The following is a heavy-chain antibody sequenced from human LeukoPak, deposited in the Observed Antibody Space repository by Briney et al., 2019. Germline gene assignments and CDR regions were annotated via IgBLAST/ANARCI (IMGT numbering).Heavy chain of an antibody. CDR1: GGSISSGDYY. CDR2: IYYSGST. V-gene: IGHV4-30-4*01. CDR3: ARGRHCSSTSCYFVKMYYFDY. Sequence: PSETLSLTCTVSGGSISSGDYYWSWIRQPPGKGLEWIGYIYYSGSTYYNPSLKSRVTISVDTSKNQFSLKLSSVTAADTAVYYCARGRHCSSTSCYFVKMYYFDYWGQGTLVTVSS. J-gene: IGHJ4*02. D-gene: IGHD2-2*01.